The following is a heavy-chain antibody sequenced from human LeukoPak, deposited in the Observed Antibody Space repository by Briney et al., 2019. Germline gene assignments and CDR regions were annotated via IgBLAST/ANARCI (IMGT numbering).Heavy chain of an antibody. CDR1: GGSFSGYY. J-gene: IGHJ5*02. CDR3: ARGGRSYGSGGHWRSNNWFDP. Sequence: SETLSLTCAVYGGSFSGYYWSWIRQPPGKGLEWIGEINHSGSTNYNPSLKSRVTISVDTSKNQFSLKLSSVTAADTAVYYCARGGRSYGSGGHWRSNNWFDPWGQGTLVTVSS. CDR2: INHSGST. V-gene: IGHV4-34*01. D-gene: IGHD3-10*01.